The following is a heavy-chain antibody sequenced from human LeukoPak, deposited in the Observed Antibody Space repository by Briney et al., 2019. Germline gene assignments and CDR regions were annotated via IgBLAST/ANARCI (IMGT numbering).Heavy chain of an antibody. V-gene: IGHV3-30*02. Sequence: GGSLRLSCAASGFTFSSYGMHWVRQAPGKGLEWVAFIRYDGSNKYYTDSVKGRFTISRDNSKNTLYLQMNSLRAEDTAVCYCAKDYLSEYYDILTGSGSLDYWGQGTLVTVPS. J-gene: IGHJ4*02. CDR1: GFTFSSYG. CDR3: AKDYLSEYYDILTGSGSLDY. D-gene: IGHD3-9*01. CDR2: IRYDGSNK.